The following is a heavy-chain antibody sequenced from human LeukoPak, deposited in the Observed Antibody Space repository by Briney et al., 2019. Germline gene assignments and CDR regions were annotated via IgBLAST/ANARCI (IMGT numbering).Heavy chain of an antibody. J-gene: IGHJ3*02. CDR1: GFTFSSQA. V-gene: IGHV3-23*01. Sequence: GGSLRLSCVASGFTFSSQAMSWVRQAPGKGLYWVSAISGSGGCTFYADSVKGRFSISRDNSKNMLYLQMNSLRAEDTAVYYCARPRSAWSPDDALDIWGQGTMVTVSS. D-gene: IGHD6-19*01. CDR3: ARPRSAWSPDDALDI. CDR2: ISGSGGCT.